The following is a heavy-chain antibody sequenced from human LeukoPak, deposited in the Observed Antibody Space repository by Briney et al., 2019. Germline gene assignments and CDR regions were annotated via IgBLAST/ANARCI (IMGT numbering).Heavy chain of an antibody. Sequence: ASVKVSCKASGGTFSSYAINWVRQAPGQGLEWLGGITPMFGTAKYAQKFQGRVTITADESTSTAYMELSSLRSEDTAVYYCARDSSEFRSLIFHWGQGTLVTVSS. J-gene: IGHJ1*01. CDR2: ITPMFGTA. D-gene: IGHD3-9*01. CDR3: ARDSSEFRSLIFH. CDR1: GGTFSSYA. V-gene: IGHV1-69*13.